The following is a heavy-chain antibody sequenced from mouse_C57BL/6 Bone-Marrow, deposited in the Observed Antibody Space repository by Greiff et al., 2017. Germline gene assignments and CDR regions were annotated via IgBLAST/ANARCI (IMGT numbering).Heavy chain of an antibody. Sequence: VQLQQSGAELVKPGASVKLSCKASGYTFTSYWMQWVKQRPGQGLEWIGEIDPSDSSPNYNQKFKGKATLTIDTSSSTAYMQLSSLTSEDSAVYYCARGITTVVDPLFDYWGQGTTLTVSS. D-gene: IGHD1-1*01. V-gene: IGHV1-50*01. J-gene: IGHJ2*01. CDR3: ARGITTVVDPLFDY. CDR2: IDPSDSSP. CDR1: GYTFTSYW.